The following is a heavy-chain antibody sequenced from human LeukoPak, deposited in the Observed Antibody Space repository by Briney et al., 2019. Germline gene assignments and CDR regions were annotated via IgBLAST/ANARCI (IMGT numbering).Heavy chain of an antibody. CDR3: AKSAGGYCSGGSCHFDY. J-gene: IGHJ4*02. Sequence: PGGSLRLSCAASGFTFDDYAMHWARQAPGKGLGWVSGISWNSGSIGYADSVTGRFTISRDNAKNSLYLQMNSLRAEDTALYYCAKSAGGYCSGGSCHFDYWGQGTLVTVSS. D-gene: IGHD2-15*01. V-gene: IGHV3-9*01. CDR2: ISWNSGSI. CDR1: GFTFDDYA.